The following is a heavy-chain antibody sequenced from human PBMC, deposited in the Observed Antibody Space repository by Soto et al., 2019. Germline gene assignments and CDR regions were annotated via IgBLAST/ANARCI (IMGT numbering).Heavy chain of an antibody. CDR2: ISGSGGST. D-gene: IGHD2-2*01. Sequence: EVQLLESGGGLVQPGGSLRRSCAASGFTFSFYAMSWVRQAPGKGLEWVSAISGSGGSTYYADSVKGRFTISRDNTKNTLYLQMNSLRAEDTAVYYCAKSRRAGSSNYDYYYGMDVWGQGTTVNVSS. CDR3: AKSRRAGSSNYDYYYGMDV. CDR1: GFTFSFYA. V-gene: IGHV3-23*01. J-gene: IGHJ6*02.